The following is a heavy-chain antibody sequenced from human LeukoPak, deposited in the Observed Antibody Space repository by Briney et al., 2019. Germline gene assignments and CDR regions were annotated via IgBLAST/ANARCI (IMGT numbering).Heavy chain of an antibody. D-gene: IGHD3-22*01. CDR1: GGSISSYY. V-gene: IGHV4-59*12. CDR2: IYYSGST. CDR3: ARDQYYYDSSGYYRFDY. J-gene: IGHJ4*02. Sequence: SETLSLTCTVSGGSISSYYWSWIRQPPGKGLEWIGYIYYSGSTNYNPSLKSRVTISVDTSKNQFSLKLTSVTAADTAVYYCARDQYYYDSSGYYRFDYWGQGTLVTVSS.